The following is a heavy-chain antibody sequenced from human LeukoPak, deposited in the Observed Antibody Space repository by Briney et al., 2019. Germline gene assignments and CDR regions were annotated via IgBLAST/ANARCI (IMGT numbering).Heavy chain of an antibody. CDR2: ISAYNGNT. CDR3: ARRAVVVAASYYFDY. V-gene: IGHV1-18*01. J-gene: IGHJ4*02. CDR1: GYTFTSYG. D-gene: IGHD2-15*01. Sequence: ASVKVSCKASGYTFTSYGISWVRQAPGQGLEWMGWISAYNGNTNYAQKLQGRVTMTTDTSTSTAYMELRSLRSDDTAVYYCARRAVVVAASYYFDYWGQGTLVTVSS.